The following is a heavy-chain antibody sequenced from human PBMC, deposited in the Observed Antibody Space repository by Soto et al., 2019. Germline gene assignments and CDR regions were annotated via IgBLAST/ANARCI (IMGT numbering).Heavy chain of an antibody. Sequence: SVKVSCKASGYTFTGYYVHWVRQAPGQGLEWMGWINPNSGDTYLAQRFQGRVTMNRDTSIGTAYMELRGLTSDDTAEYYCAKGGAIVAAGTRVYLYNAMDVWGQGTTVTVS. CDR3: AKGGAIVAAGTRVYLYNAMDV. CDR1: GYTFTGYY. CDR2: INPNSGDT. J-gene: IGHJ6*02. D-gene: IGHD1-26*01. V-gene: IGHV1-2*02.